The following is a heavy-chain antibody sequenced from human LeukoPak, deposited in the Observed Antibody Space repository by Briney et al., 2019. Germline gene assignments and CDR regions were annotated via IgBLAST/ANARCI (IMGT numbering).Heavy chain of an antibody. CDR2: INHSGST. D-gene: IGHD6-13*01. J-gene: IGHJ5*02. V-gene: IGHV4-34*01. CDR3: ARDGARIAAHRARNWYGFDP. CDR1: GGSISSYY. Sequence: SETLSLTCTVSGGSISSYYWSWIRQPPGKGLEWIGEINHSGSTNYNPSLKSRVTISVDKSKNQFSLKLSSVTAADTAVYYCARDGARIAAHRARNWYGFDPWGQGTLVTVSS.